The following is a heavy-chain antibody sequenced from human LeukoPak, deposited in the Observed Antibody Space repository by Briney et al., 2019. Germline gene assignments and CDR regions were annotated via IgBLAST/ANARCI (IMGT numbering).Heavy chain of an antibody. V-gene: IGHV3-21*01. Sequence: GGSLRLSCAASGFTFSSYSMNWVRQAPGKGLEWVSSINSSSSYIYYADSVKGRFTISRDNAKNSLYPQMNSLRAEDTAVYYCARDSIAVAGTSRYWGQGTLVTVAS. D-gene: IGHD6-19*01. CDR1: GFTFSSYS. CDR2: INSSSSYI. J-gene: IGHJ4*02. CDR3: ARDSIAVAGTSRY.